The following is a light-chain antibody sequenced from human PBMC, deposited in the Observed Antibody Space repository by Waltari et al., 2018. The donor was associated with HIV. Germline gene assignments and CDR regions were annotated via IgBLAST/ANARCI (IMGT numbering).Light chain of an antibody. V-gene: IGKV1-5*03. CDR3: QQYSSYPWT. J-gene: IGKJ1*01. Sequence: DIQMTQSPSTLSASVGDNVTITCRASQSINMWLAWYQQKPGKAPKLLIYLASSLYEGDPSRFSGSGYGTDFALNISGLQPDDFATYSCQQYSSYPWTFGQGTKVEL. CDR2: LAS. CDR1: QSINMW.